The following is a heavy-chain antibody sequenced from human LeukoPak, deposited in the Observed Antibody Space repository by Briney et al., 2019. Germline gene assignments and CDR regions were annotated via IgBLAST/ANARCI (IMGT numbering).Heavy chain of an antibody. D-gene: IGHD6-19*01. V-gene: IGHV4-59*08. CDR2: IYYSGST. J-gene: IGHJ3*02. CDR3: ARHGVRGWYEAFDI. Sequence: SGTLSLTCTVSGDSISSYYWSWIRQPPGKGLEGIGSIYYSGSTNYYPSLQSRVTMSVDTSKSQFSLRVSVVSAADTALYCCARHGVRGWYEAFDIWGQGTMVSVSS. CDR1: GDSISSYY.